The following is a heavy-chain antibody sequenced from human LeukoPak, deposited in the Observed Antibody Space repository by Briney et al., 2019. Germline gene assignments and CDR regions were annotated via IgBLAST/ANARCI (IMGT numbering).Heavy chain of an antibody. CDR1: GFTFSSYE. CDR2: ISSSGSTI. Sequence: GGSLRLSCAASGFTFSSYEMNWVRQAPGKGLEWVSYISSSGSTIYYADSVKGRFTISRDNSKNTLYMQMNSLRAEDTAMYYCARGPPMYYYGSSGYHYDYFEYWGQGTLVTVSS. V-gene: IGHV3-48*03. J-gene: IGHJ4*02. D-gene: IGHD3-22*01. CDR3: ARGPPMYYYGSSGYHYDYFEY.